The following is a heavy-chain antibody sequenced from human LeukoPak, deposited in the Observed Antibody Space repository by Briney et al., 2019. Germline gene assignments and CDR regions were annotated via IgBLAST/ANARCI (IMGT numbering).Heavy chain of an antibody. V-gene: IGHV3-30*04. Sequence: QAGGSLRLSCAASGFTFTKYAMHWVRQAPGKGLQWVAVISYDGSNKYYADSVKGRFTISRDNSKNTLYLQMNSLRVEDTAVYYCAKGDSGSYYVYFDYWGQGTLVTVSS. CDR1: GFTFTKYA. J-gene: IGHJ4*02. D-gene: IGHD1-26*01. CDR3: AKGDSGSYYVYFDY. CDR2: ISYDGSNK.